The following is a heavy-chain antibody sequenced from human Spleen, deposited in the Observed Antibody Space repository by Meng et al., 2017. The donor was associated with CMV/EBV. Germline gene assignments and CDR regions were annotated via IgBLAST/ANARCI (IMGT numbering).Heavy chain of an antibody. CDR1: GFTYDDYA. V-gene: IGHV3-9*01. D-gene: IGHD6-13*01. Sequence: GGSLRLSCAASGFTYDDYAMHWVRKAPGKGLEWVSGIIWNSGSIGYADSVKGRFTISRDNAKNSLYLQMNSLRAEDTALYYCAKDQRYSSSYLFDYWGQGTLVTVSS. CDR3: AKDQRYSSSYLFDY. J-gene: IGHJ4*02. CDR2: IIWNSGSI.